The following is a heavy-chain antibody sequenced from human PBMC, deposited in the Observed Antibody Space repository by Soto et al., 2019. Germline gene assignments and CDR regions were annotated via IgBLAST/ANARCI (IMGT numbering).Heavy chain of an antibody. CDR3: AKARGYAILTGYSRAPSDY. CDR2: ISYDGSNK. CDR1: GFTFSSYG. D-gene: IGHD3-9*01. Sequence: QVQLVESGGGVVQPGRSLRLSCAASGFTFSSYGMHWVRQAPGKGLEWVAVISYDGSNKYYADSVKGRFTISRDNSKNSLYLQMNSLRAEDTAVYYGAKARGYAILTGYSRAPSDYWGQGTLVTVSS. J-gene: IGHJ4*02. V-gene: IGHV3-30*18.